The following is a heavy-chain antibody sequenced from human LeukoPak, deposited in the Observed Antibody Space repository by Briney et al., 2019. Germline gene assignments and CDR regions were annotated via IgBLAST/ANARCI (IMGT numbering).Heavy chain of an antibody. V-gene: IGHV4-59*01. Sequence: SDTLSLTCSVSGGSISGYYWSWIRQPPGKGLDWIGYIYYSGSTSYNPSLKSRVTISIDTSKNQFSLKLSSVTAADTAVYYCARDPLGYCSGGSCYYYGMDVWGQGTTVTVSS. J-gene: IGHJ6*02. CDR3: ARDPLGYCSGGSCYYYGMDV. CDR1: GGSISGYY. D-gene: IGHD2-15*01. CDR2: IYYSGST.